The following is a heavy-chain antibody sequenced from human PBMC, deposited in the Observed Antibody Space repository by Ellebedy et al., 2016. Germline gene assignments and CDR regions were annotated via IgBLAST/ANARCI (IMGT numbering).Heavy chain of an antibody. CDR3: TSVAVAPQG. CDR1: GFTFSGSD. D-gene: IGHD6-19*01. V-gene: IGHV3-73*01. CDR2: IRGKTNSYAT. Sequence: GGSLRLSXAASGFTFSGSDMHWVRQASGKGLEWVGRIRGKTNSYATAYAASVKGRFTISRDDSKNTAYLQMNSLKTEDTAVYYCTSVAVAPQGWGQGTVVTVSS. J-gene: IGHJ4*02.